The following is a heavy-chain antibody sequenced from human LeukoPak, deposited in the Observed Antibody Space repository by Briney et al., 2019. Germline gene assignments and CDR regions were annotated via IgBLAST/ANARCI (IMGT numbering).Heavy chain of an antibody. V-gene: IGHV4-39*01. CDR2: IYYSGST. CDR1: GGSISSSSYY. Sequence: SETLSLTCTVSGGSISSSSYYWGWIRRPPGKGLEWIGTIYYSGSTYYNPSLKSRVTISVDTSKNQFSLKLSSVTAADTAVYYCARQVPVASTEDYFDYWGQGTQVTVSS. CDR3: ARQVPVASTEDYFDY. D-gene: IGHD6-19*01. J-gene: IGHJ4*02.